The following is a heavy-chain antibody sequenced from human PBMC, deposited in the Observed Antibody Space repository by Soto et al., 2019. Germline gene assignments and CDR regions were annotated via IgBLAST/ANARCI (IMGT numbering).Heavy chain of an antibody. CDR2: INHSGST. Sequence: PSETLSLTCAVYGGSFSGYYWSWIRQPPGKGLEWIGEINHSGSTNYNPSLKSRVTISVDTSKNQFSLKLSSVTAADTAVYYCARTVNYYDSSGYRTRSCYFDYWGQGTLVTVSS. D-gene: IGHD3-22*01. V-gene: IGHV4-34*01. CDR3: ARTVNYYDSSGYRTRSCYFDY. CDR1: GGSFSGYY. J-gene: IGHJ4*02.